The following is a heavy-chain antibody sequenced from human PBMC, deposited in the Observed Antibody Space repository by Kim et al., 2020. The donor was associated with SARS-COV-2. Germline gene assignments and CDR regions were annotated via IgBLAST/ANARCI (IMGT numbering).Heavy chain of an antibody. J-gene: IGHJ6*02. D-gene: IGHD3-10*01. V-gene: IGHV4-4*07. CDR3: ARDHLTVRVSHYGRYV. Sequence: SETLSLTCTVSGDSISSYFWGWIRQSAGKGLECIGCIYTSGSTNYNPSLKSRVTMSLDTSKNQISLSLSSVTAADTAVYFCARDHLTVRVSHYGRYVWG. CDR1: GDSISSYF. CDR2: IYTSGST.